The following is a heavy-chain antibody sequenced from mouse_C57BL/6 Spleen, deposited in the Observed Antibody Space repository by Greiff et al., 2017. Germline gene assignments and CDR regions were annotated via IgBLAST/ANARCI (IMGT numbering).Heavy chain of an antibody. V-gene: IGHV1-64*01. J-gene: IGHJ2*01. CDR1: GYTFTSYW. Sequence: QVQLQQPGAELVKPGASVKLSCKASGYTFTSYWMHWVKQRPGQGLEWIGMIHPNSGSTNYNVKFKSKATLTVDKSSSTAYMQLSSLTSEDSAVYYCAREGDSSDYWGQGTTLTVSS. CDR3: AREGDSSDY. CDR2: IHPNSGST. D-gene: IGHD3-2*02.